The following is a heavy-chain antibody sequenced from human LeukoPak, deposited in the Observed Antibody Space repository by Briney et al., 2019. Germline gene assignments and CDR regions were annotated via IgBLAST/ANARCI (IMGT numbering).Heavy chain of an antibody. J-gene: IGHJ6*03. V-gene: IGHV4-61*02. CDR2: IYTSGST. D-gene: IGHD3-10*01. Sequence: PSETLSLTCTVSGGSISSGSYYWSWIRQPAGKGLEWIGRIYTSGSTNYNPSLKSRVTISVDTSKNQFSLKLSSVTAADTAVYYCARDQAHYYGSFSYYYYMDVWGKGTTVTVSS. CDR3: ARDQAHYYGSFSYYYYMDV. CDR1: GGSISSGSYY.